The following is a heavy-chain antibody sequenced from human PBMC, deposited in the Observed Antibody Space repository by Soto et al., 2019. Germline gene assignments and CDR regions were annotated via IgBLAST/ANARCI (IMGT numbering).Heavy chain of an antibody. CDR1: GFTFSSYG. V-gene: IGHV3-33*01. CDR3: ARGAIVVVTAVLDY. J-gene: IGHJ4*02. Sequence: QVQLVESGGGVVQPGRSLRLSCAASGFTFSSYGMHWVRQAPGKGLEWVAVIWYDGSNKYYADSVKGRFTISRDNSKNTLYLQMNSLRAEDTAVYYCARGAIVVVTAVLDYWGQGTLVTVSS. CDR2: IWYDGSNK. D-gene: IGHD2-21*02.